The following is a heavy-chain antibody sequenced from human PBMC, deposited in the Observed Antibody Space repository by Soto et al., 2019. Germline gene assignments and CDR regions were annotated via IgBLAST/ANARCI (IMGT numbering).Heavy chain of an antibody. CDR1: GFPFTGYA. D-gene: IGHD3-10*01. J-gene: IGHJ4*02. CDR2: ISGHGDAT. CDR3: ANSRVSMVRGLIIIPNY. V-gene: IGHV3-23*01. Sequence: EVQLLESGGGLVQPGGPLRLSCAASGFPFTGYAMSWVRQAPGKGLEWVSAISGHGDATFYADSAKGRFTISRDNSKNTLYLHMNSLRAEDTALYYCANSRVSMVRGLIIIPNYWGQGTLVTVSS.